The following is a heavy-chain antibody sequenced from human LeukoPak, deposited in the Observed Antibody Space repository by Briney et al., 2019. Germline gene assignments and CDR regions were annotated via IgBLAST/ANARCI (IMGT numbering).Heavy chain of an antibody. CDR3: ARVGKRGYSYGFVDY. CDR1: GYTFTGYY. D-gene: IGHD5-18*01. Sequence: ASVKVSCKASGYTFTGYYMHWVRQAPGQGLEWMGWINPNSGGTNYAQKFQGRVTMTRDTSISTAYMELSRLRSDDTAVYYCARVGKRGYSYGFVDYWGQGTLVTVSS. V-gene: IGHV1-2*02. J-gene: IGHJ4*02. CDR2: INPNSGGT.